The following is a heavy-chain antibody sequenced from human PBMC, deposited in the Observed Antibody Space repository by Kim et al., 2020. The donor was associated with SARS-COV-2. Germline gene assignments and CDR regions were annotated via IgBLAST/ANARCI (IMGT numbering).Heavy chain of an antibody. Sequence: GGSLRLSCAASGFTFSSYDMHWVRQATGKGLEWVSTIGTAGDTYYPGSVKGRFTISRENAKNSLYLQMNSLRAGDTAVYYCARVRYYYGSGSYYRYYYYYMDVWGKGTTVTVSS. J-gene: IGHJ6*03. CDR3: ARVRYYYGSGSYYRYYYYYMDV. D-gene: IGHD3-10*01. CDR2: IGTAGDT. CDR1: GFTFSSYD. V-gene: IGHV3-13*01.